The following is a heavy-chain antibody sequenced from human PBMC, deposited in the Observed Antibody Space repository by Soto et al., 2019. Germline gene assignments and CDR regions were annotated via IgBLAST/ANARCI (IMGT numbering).Heavy chain of an antibody. J-gene: IGHJ4*02. CDR3: AKDGDRSYGSDGTCTRLEA. V-gene: IGHV3-30*18. D-gene: IGHD2-15*01. CDR1: GFTFRIFG. Sequence: PVGYLRLSCAASGFTFRIFGMHWVRQAPGTGLEWVALISYDGSEKYYADSVKDRFTISRDNSKNTLYLQMNSLRVEDTATYYGAKDGDRSYGSDGTCTRLEAWGQGALVT. CDR2: ISYDGSEK.